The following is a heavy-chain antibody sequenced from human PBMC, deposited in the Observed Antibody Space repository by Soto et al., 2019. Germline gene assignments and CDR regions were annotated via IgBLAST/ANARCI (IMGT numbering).Heavy chain of an antibody. D-gene: IGHD7-27*01. CDR3: AGFPHWANTFDF. V-gene: IGHV4-31*03. CDR1: GGSVNSGGYY. J-gene: IGHJ4*02. CDR2: IYYDGST. Sequence: PSETLSLTCTVSGGSVNSGGYYWNWIRQHPGKDLEWIGYIYYDGSTYYNPSLQTRINISADTSKKQFSLKLTSVTAADTAVYYCAGFPHWANTFDFWGQGDLVTVSS.